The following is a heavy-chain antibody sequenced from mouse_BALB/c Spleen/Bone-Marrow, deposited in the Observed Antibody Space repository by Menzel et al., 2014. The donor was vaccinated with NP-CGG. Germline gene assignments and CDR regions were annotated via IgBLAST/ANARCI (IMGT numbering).Heavy chain of an antibody. V-gene: IGHV14-3*02. J-gene: IGHJ2*01. CDR2: IDPANGNT. Sequence: SGAELVKPGASVKLSCTASGFNIKATYMHWVKQRPEQGLEWIGRIDPANGNTKYDPKFQGKATITADTSSNTASMQLSSLTSEDTAVYYCASYYYGPYFDYWGPGTPLTVSS. CDR3: ASYYYGPYFDY. D-gene: IGHD1-1*01. CDR1: GFNIKATY.